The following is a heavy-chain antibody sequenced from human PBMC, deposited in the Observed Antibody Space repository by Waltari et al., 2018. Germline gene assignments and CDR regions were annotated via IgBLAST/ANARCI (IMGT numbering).Heavy chain of an antibody. CDR2: FHHSGST. D-gene: IGHD3-22*01. CDR3: ARAPYDNDFDY. V-gene: IGHV4-30-2*01. CDR1: GGSINSGVSS. Sequence: QLQLQESGSGLVKPSQTLSLTCAVSGGSINSGVSSWSWFRQPPGKGLEWIGYFHHSGSTYYNPSLKSRVTISVDGSKNQFSLRLTSVTAADTAVYYCARAPYDNDFDYWGQGTLVTVSS. J-gene: IGHJ4*02.